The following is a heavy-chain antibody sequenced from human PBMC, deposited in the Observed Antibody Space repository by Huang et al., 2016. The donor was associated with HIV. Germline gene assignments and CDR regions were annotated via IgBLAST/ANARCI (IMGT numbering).Heavy chain of an antibody. J-gene: IGHJ5*02. CDR3: AREIMISFGGPFDP. D-gene: IGHD3-16*01. V-gene: IGHV4-34*01. Sequence: QVQLHQWGAGLLKPSETLSLTCAVYGGSFSSYYWNWIRQSPGKGLEWIGQINHRGTTTYNPSLKSRVTMSVDTSKNQFSLKLYAVTAADTAVYYCAREIMISFGGPFDPWGQGTLVTVSS. CDR2: INHRGTT. CDR1: GGSFSSYY.